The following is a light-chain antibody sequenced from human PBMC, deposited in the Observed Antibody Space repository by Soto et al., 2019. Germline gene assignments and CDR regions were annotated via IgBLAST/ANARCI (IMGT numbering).Light chain of an antibody. CDR1: QSVRSSY. CDR3: QQRSDWPIT. V-gene: IGKV3D-20*02. CDR2: DAS. Sequence: EIVLTQSPATLSLSPGERATLSCGASQSVRSSYLAWYQQKPGLAPRLLIYDASSRATGIPDRFSGSGSGTDFTLTISRLEPEDFAVYYCQQRSDWPITFGQGTRLEIK. J-gene: IGKJ5*01.